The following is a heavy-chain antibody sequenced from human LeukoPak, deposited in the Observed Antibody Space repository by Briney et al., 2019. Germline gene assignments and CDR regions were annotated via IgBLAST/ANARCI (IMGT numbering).Heavy chain of an antibody. CDR2: IIPIFSTA. J-gene: IGHJ4*02. V-gene: IGHV1-69*05. D-gene: IGHD2-21*01. CDR3: ARELRGGDFSDY. CDR1: GGTFSSYA. Sequence: SVKVSCKASGGTFSSYAISWVRQAPGQGLEWMGRIIPIFSTANYAQKFQGRVAITTDESTSTAYMELSSLRSEDTAVYYCARELRGGDFSDYWGQGTLVTVSS.